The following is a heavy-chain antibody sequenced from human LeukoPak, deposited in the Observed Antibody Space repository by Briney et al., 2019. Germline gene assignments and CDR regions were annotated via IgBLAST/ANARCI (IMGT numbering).Heavy chain of an antibody. CDR2: ISGSGGST. CDR3: AKDFRDYLLYTFDY. V-gene: IGHV3-23*01. D-gene: IGHD4-17*01. Sequence: GGSLRLSCAASGFTFSSYAMSWVRQAPGKGLEWVSAISGSGGSTYYADSVKGRFAISRDNSKNTLYLQMNSLRAEDTAVYYCAKDFRDYLLYTFDYWGQGTLVTVSS. CDR1: GFTFSSYA. J-gene: IGHJ4*02.